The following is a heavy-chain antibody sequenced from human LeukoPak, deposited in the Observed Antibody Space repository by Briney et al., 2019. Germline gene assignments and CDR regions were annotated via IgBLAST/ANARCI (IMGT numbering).Heavy chain of an antibody. J-gene: IGHJ4*02. CDR2: ISGSGGST. Sequence: HSGGSLRLSCAASGFTFSSYATSWVRQAPGKGLEWVSAISGSGGSTYYADSVKGRFTISRDNSKNTLYLQMNSLRAEDTAVYYCVRITMIVAENGFDYWGQGTLVTVSP. V-gene: IGHV3-23*01. CDR3: VRITMIVAENGFDY. D-gene: IGHD3-22*01. CDR1: GFTFSSYA.